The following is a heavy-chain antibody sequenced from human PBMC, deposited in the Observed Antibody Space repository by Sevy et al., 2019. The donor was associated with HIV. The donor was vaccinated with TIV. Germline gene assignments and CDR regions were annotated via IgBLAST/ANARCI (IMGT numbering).Heavy chain of an antibody. CDR3: ARNNCSITNCYMGDVFDI. V-gene: IGHV3-21*01. Sequence: GGSLRLSCAASGFAFSSYSMNWVSQAPGKGLEWVSSISGISNYIYYADSMKGRFTVSRDNARNSLYLQMNSLRAEDTAVYYCARNNCSITNCYMGDVFDIWGQGTMVTVSS. CDR2: ISGISNYI. D-gene: IGHD2-2*02. J-gene: IGHJ3*02. CDR1: GFAFSSYS.